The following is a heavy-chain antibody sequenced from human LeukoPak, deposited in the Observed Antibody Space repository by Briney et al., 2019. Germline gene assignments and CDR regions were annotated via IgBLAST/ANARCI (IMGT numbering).Heavy chain of an antibody. V-gene: IGHV1-69*13. D-gene: IGHD5-18*01. J-gene: IGHJ4*02. CDR1: GGTFSSYA. Sequence: SVKVSCKASGGTFSSYAISWVRQAPGQGLEWMGGIIPIFGTANYAQKFQGRVTITADESTSTAYMELSSLRSEDTAVYYCATAGYSYGDFDYWGQGTLVTVSS. CDR2: IIPIFGTA. CDR3: ATAGYSYGDFDY.